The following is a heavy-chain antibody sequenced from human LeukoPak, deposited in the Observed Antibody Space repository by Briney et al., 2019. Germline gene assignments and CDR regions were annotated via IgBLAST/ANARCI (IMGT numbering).Heavy chain of an antibody. CDR2: ITGNSATI. CDR3: ARRAI. V-gene: IGHV3-48*02. CDR1: VFTFSTYV. Sequence: PRGSLRLSCAASVFTFSTYVMNWVRQAPGKGLEWISYITGNSATIYYADSVRGRFTISRDNAKNSVYLEMNSLREEDTAVYYCARRAIWGKGSTVIVSS. J-gene: IGHJ6*04.